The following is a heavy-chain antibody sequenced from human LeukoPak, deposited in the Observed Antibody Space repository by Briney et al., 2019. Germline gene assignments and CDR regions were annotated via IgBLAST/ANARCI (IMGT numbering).Heavy chain of an antibody. CDR2: ISSSSSYI. V-gene: IGHV3-21*01. Sequence: GSLRLSCAASGFTFSSYWMSWVRQAPGKGLEWVSSISSSSSYIYYADSVKGRFTISRDNAKNSLYLQMNSLRAEDTAVYYCARTYSSGWSYDAFDIWGQGTMVTVSS. D-gene: IGHD6-19*01. CDR1: GFTFSSYW. CDR3: ARTYSSGWSYDAFDI. J-gene: IGHJ3*02.